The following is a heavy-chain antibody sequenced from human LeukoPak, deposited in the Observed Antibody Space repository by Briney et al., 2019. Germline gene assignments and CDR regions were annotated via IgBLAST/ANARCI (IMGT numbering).Heavy chain of an antibody. CDR2: ISSSSDHI. J-gene: IGHJ4*01. CDR1: GFTFSSYW. CDR3: ATRYCSGSSCYALDH. D-gene: IGHD2-15*01. Sequence: PGGSLRLSCAASGFTFSSYWMNWVRQAPGKGLEWVACISSSSDHIYYADSVKGRLTISRDNAKSSLYLQMNSLRAEDTAVYYCATRYCSGSSCYALDHWGQGTLVTVSS. V-gene: IGHV3-21*01.